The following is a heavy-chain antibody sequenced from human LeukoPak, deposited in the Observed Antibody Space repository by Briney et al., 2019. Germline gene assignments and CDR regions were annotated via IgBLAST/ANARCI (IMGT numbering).Heavy chain of an antibody. D-gene: IGHD6-25*01. J-gene: IGHJ4*02. CDR2: IYYRGNT. Sequence: PSETLSLTCTVSGDSITDTTYFWGWIRQPPGKGLEWIGSIYYRGNTYYTPSLKSRVTLSVDTSKNQFSLKVISVTAADTAVYHCARRKVAAEIDYWGQGTLVTVSS. CDR3: ARRKVAAEIDY. V-gene: IGHV4-39*01. CDR1: GDSITDTTYF.